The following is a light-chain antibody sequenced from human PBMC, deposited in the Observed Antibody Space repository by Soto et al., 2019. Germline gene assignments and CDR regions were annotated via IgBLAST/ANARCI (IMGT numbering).Light chain of an antibody. J-gene: IGKJ5*01. Sequence: EIVLTQSPATLSVSPGDIATLSCRASQSVSSNLAWYQQKPGQAPRILIYGASTRATGIPARFSGSGSGTEFTLTISSLQSEDFAVYYCQQYNNWPTLGQGTRLEIK. CDR2: GAS. CDR1: QSVSSN. CDR3: QQYNNWPT. V-gene: IGKV3-15*01.